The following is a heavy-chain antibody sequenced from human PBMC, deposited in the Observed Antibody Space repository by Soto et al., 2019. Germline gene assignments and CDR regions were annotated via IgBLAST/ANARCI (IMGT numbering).Heavy chain of an antibody. CDR3: ARTSVVTANYYGMDV. CDR1: GGTFSSYA. V-gene: IGHV1-69*06. Sequence: QVQLVQSGAEVKKPGSSVKVSCKASGGTFSSYAISWVRQAPGQGLEWMGGIIPIFGTANYVQKFQGRVTITANKSTSTAYMELSRLGSEDTAVYYCARTSVVTANYYGMDVWGQGTTVTVSS. CDR2: IIPIFGTA. D-gene: IGHD2-21*02. J-gene: IGHJ6*02.